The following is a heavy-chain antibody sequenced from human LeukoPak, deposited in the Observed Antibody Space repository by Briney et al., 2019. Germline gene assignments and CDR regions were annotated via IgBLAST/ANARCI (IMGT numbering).Heavy chain of an antibody. V-gene: IGHV4-34*01. CDR3: ARGPPRYGSGSYGFDY. CDR2: INHSGST. J-gene: IGHJ4*02. D-gene: IGHD3-10*01. CDR1: GGSFSGYY. Sequence: SETLSLTCAVYGGSFSGYYWSWIRRPPGKGLEWIGEINHSGSTNYNPSLKSRVTISVDTSKNQFSLKLSSVTAADTAVYYCARGPPRYGSGSYGFDYWGQGTLVTVSS.